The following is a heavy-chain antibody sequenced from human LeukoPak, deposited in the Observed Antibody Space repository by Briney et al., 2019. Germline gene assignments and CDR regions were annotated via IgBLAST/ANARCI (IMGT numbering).Heavy chain of an antibody. CDR1: GYTFTSYD. Sequence: ASVKVSCKASGYTFTSYDINWVRQATGQGLEWMGWMNPNTGNTGYAQKFQGRVTMTRNTSINTAYIDLSSLRSDDTAVYYCAREGPSSSSSPFDYWGQGALVTVSS. CDR3: AREGPSSSSSPFDY. D-gene: IGHD6-13*01. V-gene: IGHV1-8*01. CDR2: MNPNTGNT. J-gene: IGHJ4*02.